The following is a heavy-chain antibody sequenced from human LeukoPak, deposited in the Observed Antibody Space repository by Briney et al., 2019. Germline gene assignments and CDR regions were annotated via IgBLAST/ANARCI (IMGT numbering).Heavy chain of an antibody. CDR2: ISAYSGNT. Sequence: GASVKVSCKASGYTFTNYGISWVRQAPGQGLEWMGWISAYSGNTNYAQKLQGRATLTRDTSTSTAYMELRSLRSDDTAVYYCARGGSGSYQSGFDPWGQGTLVTVSS. V-gene: IGHV1-18*01. J-gene: IGHJ5*02. CDR3: ARGGSGSYQSGFDP. CDR1: GYTFTNYG. D-gene: IGHD3-10*01.